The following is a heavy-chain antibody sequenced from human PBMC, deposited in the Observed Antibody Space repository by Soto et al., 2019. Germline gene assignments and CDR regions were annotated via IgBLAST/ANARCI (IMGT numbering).Heavy chain of an antibody. CDR1: GFTFSSYG. J-gene: IGHJ6*02. V-gene: IGHV3-30*18. Sequence: QVQLVESGGGVVQPGRSLRLSCAASGFTFSSYGMNWVRQAPGKGLEWVAVISYDGSNKYYADSVTGRFTISRDSSKKMLYLQMNSLRAEDTAVYYCAKEDSSSWHYYYGMDVWGQGTTVTVSS. CDR3: AKEDSSSWHYYYGMDV. D-gene: IGHD6-13*01. CDR2: ISYDGSNK.